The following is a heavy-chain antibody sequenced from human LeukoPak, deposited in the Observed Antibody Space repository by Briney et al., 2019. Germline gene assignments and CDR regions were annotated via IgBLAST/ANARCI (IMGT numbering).Heavy chain of an antibody. CDR2: IYDSGST. D-gene: IGHD1-14*01. Sequence: SETLSLTCTVSGGSLSSYYRSWLRQPPGKGLEWIGSIYDSGSTNYISSLKSRLTISIDTSKNQFSLKLSSVTAADTAVYYCARETGGGNFDYWGQGTLVTVSS. V-gene: IGHV4-59*01. J-gene: IGHJ4*02. CDR3: ARETGGGNFDY. CDR1: GGSLSSYY.